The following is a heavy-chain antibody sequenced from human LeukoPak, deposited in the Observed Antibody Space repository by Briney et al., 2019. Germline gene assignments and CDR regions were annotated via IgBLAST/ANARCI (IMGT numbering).Heavy chain of an antibody. Sequence: ASVKVSCKASGYTFTSYDIKWVRQATGQGLEWMGWMSPNSGNTGYAQKFQGRVTITRNTSISTAYMELSSLRSDDTAVYYCARTKLRYFDWLSNYNWFDPWGQGTLVTVSS. CDR1: GYTFTSYD. J-gene: IGHJ5*02. D-gene: IGHD3-9*01. CDR3: ARTKLRYFDWLSNYNWFDP. V-gene: IGHV1-8*03. CDR2: MSPNSGNT.